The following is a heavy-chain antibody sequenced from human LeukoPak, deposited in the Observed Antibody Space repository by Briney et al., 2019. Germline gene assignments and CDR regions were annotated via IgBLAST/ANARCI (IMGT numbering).Heavy chain of an antibody. Sequence: GGSLRLSCAASGFTFSRYGMEWVRQAPGKGLEWVANIKPDGSEKNYVDSVKGRFTISRDNAKNSLYLQMSSLRVEDTAVYYCARDQYRSSSIVFDYWGQGTLVTVSS. D-gene: IGHD6-6*01. CDR3: ARDQYRSSSIVFDY. CDR1: GFTFSRYG. J-gene: IGHJ4*02. CDR2: IKPDGSEK. V-gene: IGHV3-7*01.